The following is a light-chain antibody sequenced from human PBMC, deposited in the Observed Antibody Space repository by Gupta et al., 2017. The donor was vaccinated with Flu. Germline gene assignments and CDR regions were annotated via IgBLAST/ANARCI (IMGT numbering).Light chain of an antibody. Sequence: SVTISCTGTRSDVGGFNFVSWYQQHPGKAPKLMIYDVAKRPSGVPDRFSASKSGNTASLTISGLQTQDEAHYYCCSYAGSYTWVFGGGTELTVL. CDR1: RSDVGGFNF. J-gene: IGLJ3*02. CDR2: DVA. CDR3: CSYAGSYTWV. V-gene: IGLV2-11*03.